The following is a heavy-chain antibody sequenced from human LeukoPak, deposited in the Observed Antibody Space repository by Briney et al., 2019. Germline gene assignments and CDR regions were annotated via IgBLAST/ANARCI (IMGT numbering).Heavy chain of an antibody. J-gene: IGHJ4*02. V-gene: IGHV4-59*01. D-gene: IGHD4-23*01. Sequence: PSETLSLTCAVYGGSFSGYYWSWIRQPPGKGLEWIGYIFYSGITNYNPSLKSRVTISVDTSKNQFSLKLSSVTAADTAVYYCARDDYGGIDYWGQGTLVTVSS. CDR1: GGSFSGYY. CDR2: IFYSGIT. CDR3: ARDDYGGIDY.